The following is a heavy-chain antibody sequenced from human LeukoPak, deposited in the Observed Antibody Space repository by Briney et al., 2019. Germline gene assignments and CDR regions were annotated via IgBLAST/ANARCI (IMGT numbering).Heavy chain of an antibody. J-gene: IGHJ3*02. Sequence: SDTLSLTCTVSGGSISSYYWSWIRQPPGKGLEWIGYIYYSGSTNYNPSLKSRVTISVDTSKNQFSLKLSSVTAADTAVYYCAGIGQYQLLPHAFDIWGQGTMVTVSS. D-gene: IGHD2-2*01. CDR2: IYYSGST. V-gene: IGHV4-59*08. CDR3: AGIGQYQLLPHAFDI. CDR1: GGSISSYY.